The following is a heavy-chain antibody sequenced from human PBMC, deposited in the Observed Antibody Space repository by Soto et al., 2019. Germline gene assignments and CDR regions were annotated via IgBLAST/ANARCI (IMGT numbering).Heavy chain of an antibody. CDR2: IFHSGST. D-gene: IGHD2-8*01. CDR3: ARSTGYCSNGVCSVFDY. CDR1: GYSIRSDYY. V-gene: IGHV4-38-2*02. J-gene: IGHJ4*02. Sequence: SETLSLTCTVSGYSIRSDYYWGWIRQPPGKELEWIGNIFHSGSTYYNPSLKSRVTISVDTSKNQFSLKMTSVTATDTAVYYCARSTGYCSNGVCSVFDYWGQGTLVTV.